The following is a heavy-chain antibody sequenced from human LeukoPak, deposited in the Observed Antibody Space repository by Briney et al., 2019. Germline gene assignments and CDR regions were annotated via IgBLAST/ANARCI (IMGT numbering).Heavy chain of an antibody. CDR1: AYTFISYD. D-gene: IGHD1-20*01. CDR2: MNPNSGHT. Sequence: ASVKVSCKASAYTFISYDINWVRQATGQGPEWLGWMNPNSGHTGYAQKFQGRVTMTRDTSISTAYMELSSLRSEDTAVYYCARERDNWDLDSWGQGTLVIVSS. J-gene: IGHJ4*02. CDR3: ARERDNWDLDS. V-gene: IGHV1-8*01.